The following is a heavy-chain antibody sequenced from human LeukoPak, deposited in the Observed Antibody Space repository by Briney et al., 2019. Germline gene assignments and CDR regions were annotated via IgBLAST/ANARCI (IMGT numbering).Heavy chain of an antibody. CDR1: GGSFSGYY. D-gene: IGHD1-14*01. CDR2: IYTSGST. V-gene: IGHV4-4*07. CDR3: ARDEPNLRGYYYYYYGMDV. Sequence: SETLSLTCAVYGGSFSGYYWSWIRQPAGKGLEWIGRIYTSGSTNYNPSLKSRVTMSVDTSKNQFSLKLSSVTAADTAVYYCARDEPNLRGYYYYYYGMDVWGQGTTVTVSS. J-gene: IGHJ6*02.